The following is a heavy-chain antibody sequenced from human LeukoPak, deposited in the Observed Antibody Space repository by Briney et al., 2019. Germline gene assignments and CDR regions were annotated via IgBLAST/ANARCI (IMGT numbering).Heavy chain of an antibody. CDR2: ISSSSSYI. CDR3: ARSGYHYYYYYMDV. V-gene: IGHV3-21*01. Sequence: PGGSLRLSCAASGFTFSSYSMNWVRQAPGKGLEWVSSISSSSSYIYYADSVKGRFTISRDNAKNSLYLQMNSLRAEDTAVYYCARSGYHYYYYYMDVWGKGTTVTVSS. J-gene: IGHJ6*03. CDR1: GFTFSSYS. D-gene: IGHD3-22*01.